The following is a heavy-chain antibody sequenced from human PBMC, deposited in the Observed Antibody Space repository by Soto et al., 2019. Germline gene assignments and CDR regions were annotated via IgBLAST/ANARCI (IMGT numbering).Heavy chain of an antibody. V-gene: IGHV3-30*18. CDR3: AKDDEPVVVVAAVDY. CDR1: GFTFSSYG. Sequence: QVQLVESGGGVVQPGRSLRLSCAASGFTFSSYGMHWVRQAPGKGLEWVAVISYDGSNKYYADSVKGRFTISRDNSKNTLYLQMNSLRAEDTAVYYCAKDDEPVVVVAAVDYWGQGTLVTVSS. CDR2: ISYDGSNK. J-gene: IGHJ4*02. D-gene: IGHD2-15*01.